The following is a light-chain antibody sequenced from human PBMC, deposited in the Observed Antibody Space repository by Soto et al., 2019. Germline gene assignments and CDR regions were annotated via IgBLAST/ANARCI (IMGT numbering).Light chain of an antibody. CDR2: GNN. J-gene: IGLJ2*01. CDR3: QSYDSSLRGVV. CDR1: SSNIGAGYD. V-gene: IGLV1-40*01. Sequence: QSVLTQPPSVSGAPGQRVTISCTGSSSNIGAGYDVHWYQQLPGTAPKLLMYGNNIRPSGVPDRFSDSKSGTSASLAITGLQAEDEAAYFCQSYDSSLRGVVFGGGTKVTVL.